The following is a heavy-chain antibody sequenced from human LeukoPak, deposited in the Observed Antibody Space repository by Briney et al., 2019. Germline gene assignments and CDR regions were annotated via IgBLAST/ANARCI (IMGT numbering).Heavy chain of an antibody. CDR2: TYYRSKWYN. V-gene: IGHV6-1*01. D-gene: IGHD6-13*01. Sequence: SQTLSLTCAISGDSVSSNSAAWNWIRQSPSRGLEWLGRTYYRSKWYNDYAVSVKSRITINPDTSKNQFSLQLNSVTPEDTAVYYCAREETSSRTRYYYYYMDVWGKGTTVTVSS. CDR1: GDSVSSNSAA. CDR3: AREETSSRTRYYYYYMDV. J-gene: IGHJ6*03.